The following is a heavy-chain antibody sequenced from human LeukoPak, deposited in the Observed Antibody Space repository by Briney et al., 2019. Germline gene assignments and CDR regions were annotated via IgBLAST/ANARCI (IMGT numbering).Heavy chain of an antibody. V-gene: IGHV1-8*01. Sequence: ASVKVSCKSSGYIFTSYDINWVRQATGQGLEWMGWMNPNSGNTGYAQKFQGRVTMTRNTSISTAYMELSSLRSEDTAVYYCARGRMVRGVTWWFDPWGQGTLVTVSS. J-gene: IGHJ5*02. CDR1: GYIFTSYD. CDR2: MNPNSGNT. D-gene: IGHD3-10*01. CDR3: ARGRMVRGVTWWFDP.